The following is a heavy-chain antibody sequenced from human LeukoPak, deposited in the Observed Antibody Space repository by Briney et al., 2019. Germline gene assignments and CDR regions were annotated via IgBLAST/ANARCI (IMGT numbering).Heavy chain of an antibody. D-gene: IGHD6-13*01. Sequence: GRSLRLSCAASGFTFSSYGMHWVRRAPGKGLEWVAVISYDGSNKYYADSVKGRFTISRDNSKNTLYLQMNSLRAEDTAVYCCAKDSTPPNLSSSWYDPHHFDYWGQGTLVTVSS. CDR1: GFTFSSYG. V-gene: IGHV3-30*18. CDR2: ISYDGSNK. CDR3: AKDSTPPNLSSSWYDPHHFDY. J-gene: IGHJ4*02.